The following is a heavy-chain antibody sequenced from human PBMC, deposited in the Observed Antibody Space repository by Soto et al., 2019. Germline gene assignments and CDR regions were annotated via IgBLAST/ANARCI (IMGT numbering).Heavy chain of an antibody. CDR2: IRGRGGDT. CDR1: DFSISNYG. D-gene: IGHD3-9*01. J-gene: IGHJ4*02. Sequence: EVQLLESGGGLVQPGGSLRLSCAASDFSISNYGMTWVRQAPGKGLEWVSTIRGRGGDTYYADSVRGRFTISRDTSKNTLFLQMRRLRAEDTAVYYCAKDVNYDILAGSYYYWGQGTQVSVSS. CDR3: AKDVNYDILAGSYYY. V-gene: IGHV3-23*01.